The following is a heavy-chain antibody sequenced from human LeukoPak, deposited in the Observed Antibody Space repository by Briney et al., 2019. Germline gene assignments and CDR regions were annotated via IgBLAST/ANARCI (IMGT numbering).Heavy chain of an antibody. Sequence: PSETLSLTCTVSGGSISNYYWSWIRQPPGKGLEWIGYIYYSGSTNYNPSLKSRVTISVDTSKNQFSLKLTSVTAADTAVYYCARHEKSNGWYYDYWGQGTLVTVSS. V-gene: IGHV4-59*08. D-gene: IGHD6-19*01. CDR2: IYYSGST. CDR3: ARHEKSNGWYYDY. CDR1: GGSISNYY. J-gene: IGHJ4*02.